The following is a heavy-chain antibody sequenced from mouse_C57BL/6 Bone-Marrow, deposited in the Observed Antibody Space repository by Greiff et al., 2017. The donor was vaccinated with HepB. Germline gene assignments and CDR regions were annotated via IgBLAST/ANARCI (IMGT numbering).Heavy chain of an antibody. Sequence: VQLQQSGAELVMPGASVKLSCKASGYTFTSYWMHWVKQRPGQGLEWIGEIDPSDSYTNYNQKFKGKSTLTVDKSSSTAYMQLSSLTSEDSAVYYCARSGFPDYWGQGTTLTVSS. V-gene: IGHV1-69*01. CDR1: GYTFTSYW. CDR2: IDPSDSYT. CDR3: ARSGFPDY. J-gene: IGHJ2*01.